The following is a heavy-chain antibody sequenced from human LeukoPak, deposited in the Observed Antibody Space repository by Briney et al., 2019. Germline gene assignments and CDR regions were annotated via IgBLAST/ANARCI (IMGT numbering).Heavy chain of an antibody. CDR2: ISVSAGST. CDR3: ARKQWLVRSWFDP. Sequence: PGGSLRLSCAASGFTFSSYAMSCVRKAPGKGLEWVSSISVSAGSTYYADSVKGRFTISRDNSKNTLYLQMNSLRAEDTAVYYCARKQWLVRSWFDPWGQGTLVTVSS. V-gene: IGHV3-23*01. J-gene: IGHJ5*02. CDR1: GFTFSSYA. D-gene: IGHD6-19*01.